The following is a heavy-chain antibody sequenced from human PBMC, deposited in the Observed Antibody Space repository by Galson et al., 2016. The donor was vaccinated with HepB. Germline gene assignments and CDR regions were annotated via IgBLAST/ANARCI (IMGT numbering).Heavy chain of an antibody. V-gene: IGHV3-30*04. CDR2: MSYDGSSQ. CDR3: ATTRLLDN. J-gene: IGHJ4*02. Sequence: SLRLSCAASGFTFSTTYAMSWVRQAPGKGLEWVAIMSYDGSSQFYADSVKGRFTISRDNAKSSLYLQMSGLRPNDTAFYYCATTRLLDNWGQGILVTVS. CDR1: GFTFSTTYA.